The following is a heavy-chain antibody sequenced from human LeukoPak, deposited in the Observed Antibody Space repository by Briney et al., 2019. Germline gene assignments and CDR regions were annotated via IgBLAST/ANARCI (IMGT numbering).Heavy chain of an antibody. CDR2: IRYGGSNK. Sequence: PGGSLRLSCAASGFTFSSYGMHWVRQAPGKGLEWVAFIRYGGSNKYYADSVKGRFTISRDNSKNTLYLQMISLRAEDTAVYYCAKDRATQPPDYWGQGTLVTVSS. CDR1: GFTFSSYG. J-gene: IGHJ4*02. CDR3: AKDRATQPPDY. V-gene: IGHV3-30*02. D-gene: IGHD5-12*01.